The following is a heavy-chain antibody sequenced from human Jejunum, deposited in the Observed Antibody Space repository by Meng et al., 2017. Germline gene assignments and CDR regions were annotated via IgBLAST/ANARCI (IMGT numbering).Heavy chain of an antibody. Sequence: GSLRLSCTVSGGSISSDYWSWIRQPPGKGLEWIGYIYYSGNTNYNPSLKSRVTISLDTSKNQFSLKLSSVTAADTAVYYCARNILTGRYGMDVWGQGTMVTVSS. V-gene: IGHV4-59*01. J-gene: IGHJ6*02. CDR3: ARNILTGRYGMDV. D-gene: IGHD3-9*01. CDR2: IYYSGNT. CDR1: GGSISSDY.